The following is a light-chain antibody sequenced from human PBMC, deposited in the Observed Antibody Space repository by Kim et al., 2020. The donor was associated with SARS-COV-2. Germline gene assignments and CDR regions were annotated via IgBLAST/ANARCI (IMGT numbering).Light chain of an antibody. CDR3: QQSYNTPPIT. Sequence: DIQMTQSPSSLSASVGDRVSITCRASQTIHISLNWYQQKAGKAPKLLIESASTLQSGVPSRFSGSGSGTDFTLTISSVQPEDFATYYCQQSYNTPPITFGQGTRLEIK. CDR1: QTIHIS. CDR2: SAS. J-gene: IGKJ5*01. V-gene: IGKV1-39*01.